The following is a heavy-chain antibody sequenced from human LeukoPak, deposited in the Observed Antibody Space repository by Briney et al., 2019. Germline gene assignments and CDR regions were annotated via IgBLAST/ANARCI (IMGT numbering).Heavy chain of an antibody. J-gene: IGHJ6*02. D-gene: IGHD6-13*01. CDR2: INPNSGGT. V-gene: IGHV1-2*04. CDR3: ARHEEVMGSSWLDATYGMDV. Sequence: ASVKVSCKISGYTFTGYFIHWVRQAPGQGLEWMGWINPNSGGTNYAEDFQGWVTMTRDTSINTAYMELSRLRSDDTAVYYCARHEEVMGSSWLDATYGMDVWGQGTTVTVSS. CDR1: GYTFTGYF.